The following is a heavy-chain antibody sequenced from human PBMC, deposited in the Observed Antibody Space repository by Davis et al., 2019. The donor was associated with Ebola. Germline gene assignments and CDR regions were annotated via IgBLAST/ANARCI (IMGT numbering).Heavy chain of an antibody. CDR3: ARVSYYYYGMDV. CDR2: IYYSGST. CDR1: GGSISSSSYY. V-gene: IGHV4-39*07. J-gene: IGHJ6*04. Sequence: MPSETLSLTCTVSGGSISSSSYYWGWIRQPPGKGLEWIGSIYYSGSTNYNPSLKSRVTISVDTSKNQFSLKLSSVTAADTAVYYCARVSYYYYGMDVWGKGTTVTVSS.